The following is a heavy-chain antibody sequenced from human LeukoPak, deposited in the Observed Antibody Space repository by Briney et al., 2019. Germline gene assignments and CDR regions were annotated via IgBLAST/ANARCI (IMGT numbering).Heavy chain of an antibody. D-gene: IGHD5/OR15-5a*01. CDR1: GGSISCYY. CDR3: ASTFRRYATHAFDI. CDR2: IYYSGST. Sequence: PSETLSLTCPVSGGSISCYYWSWIRQPPGKGLEWIGYIYYSGSTNYNPSLKSRVTISVDTSKNQFSLKLSSVTAADTAVYYCASTFRRYATHAFDIWGQGTMVTVSS. V-gene: IGHV4-59*08. J-gene: IGHJ3*02.